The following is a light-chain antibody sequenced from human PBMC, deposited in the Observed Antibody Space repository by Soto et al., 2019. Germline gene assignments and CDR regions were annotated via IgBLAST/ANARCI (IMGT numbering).Light chain of an antibody. Sequence: IQMTQSPSSLSASVGDRVTITCRASQDIRNDLGWYQQKPGQAPKLLIYGTSNLQSGVPSRFSGSGSGTDFTLTISSLKPEDFAIYYCLQDYIYPYTVGQGTKVEIK. V-gene: IGKV1-6*01. CDR3: LQDYIYPYT. CDR2: GTS. CDR1: QDIRND. J-gene: IGKJ2*01.